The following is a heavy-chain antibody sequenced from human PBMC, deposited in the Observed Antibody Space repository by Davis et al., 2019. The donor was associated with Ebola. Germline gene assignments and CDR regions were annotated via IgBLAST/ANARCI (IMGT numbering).Heavy chain of an antibody. CDR3: ATTQWLREFDN. CDR1: GFTVSSNH. J-gene: IGHJ4*02. V-gene: IGHV3-53*05. CDR2: IYDHST. D-gene: IGHD6-19*01. Sequence: PGGSLRLSCAASGFTVSSNHMSWVRQAPGKGLEWVLVIYDHSTAYADSVRGRFIISRDKSNNTLYLEMNSLRVDDTAVYYCATTQWLREFDNWGQGTLVTVSS.